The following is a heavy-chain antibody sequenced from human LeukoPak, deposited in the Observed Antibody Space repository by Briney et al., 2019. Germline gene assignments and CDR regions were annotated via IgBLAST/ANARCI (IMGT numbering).Heavy chain of an antibody. CDR2: ISGYNGDT. J-gene: IGHJ6*02. D-gene: IGHD3-3*01. V-gene: IGHV1-18*01. Sequence: ASVTVSFQTSGYNFKTHAVSWVRQVPGQGLEWMGWISGYNGDTAFAQKFQGRVTMTKDTSTTTAYMELRSLTSDDTAVYYCARFWVFGADTSPPYHQGMDLWGRGTTVTVSS. CDR1: GYNFKTHA. CDR3: ARFWVFGADTSPPYHQGMDL.